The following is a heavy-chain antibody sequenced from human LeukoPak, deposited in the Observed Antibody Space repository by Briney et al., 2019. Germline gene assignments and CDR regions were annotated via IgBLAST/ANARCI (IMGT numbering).Heavy chain of an antibody. V-gene: IGHV3-73*01. D-gene: IGHD3-10*01. CDR1: GFTFSGSA. J-gene: IGHJ4*02. Sequence: GGSLRPSCAASGFTFSGSALHWVRQASGKGLEWVGRIRSTANGYATAYAASVKGRFTISRDDSKNTAYLQMDSLKTEDTAVYYCTGNYYGSGSYADFDYWGQGTLVTVSS. CDR3: TGNYYGSGSYADFDY. CDR2: IRSTANGYAT.